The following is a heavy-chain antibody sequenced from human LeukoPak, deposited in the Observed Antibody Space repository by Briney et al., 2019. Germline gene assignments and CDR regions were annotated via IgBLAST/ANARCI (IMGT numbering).Heavy chain of an antibody. CDR3: ARARYYYDSSGYYYSSEYFQH. Sequence: PGGSLRLSCAASGFTFSDYYMSWIRQAPGKGLEWVSYISSSGSTIYYADSVKGRFTISRDNAKNSLYLQMNSLRAEDTAEYYCARARYYYDSSGYYYSSEYFQHWGQGTLVTVSS. CDR1: GFTFSDYY. D-gene: IGHD3-22*01. V-gene: IGHV3-11*04. CDR2: ISSSGSTI. J-gene: IGHJ1*01.